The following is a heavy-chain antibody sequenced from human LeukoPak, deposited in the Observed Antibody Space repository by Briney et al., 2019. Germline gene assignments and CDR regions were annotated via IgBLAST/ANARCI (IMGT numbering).Heavy chain of an antibody. CDR2: ISGSAYST. CDR3: ARNTGGFKRGVVFDI. CDR1: GFTFSSYA. D-gene: IGHD2-8*02. V-gene: IGHV3-23*01. Sequence: GGSLRLSCAASGFTFSSYAMTRVRQAPGKGLEWVSAISGSAYSTSYADSVKGRFTISRDNSKNTLYLQMNSLRAEDTAIYYWARNTGGFKRGVVFDIWGKGKMVTVSS. J-gene: IGHJ3*02.